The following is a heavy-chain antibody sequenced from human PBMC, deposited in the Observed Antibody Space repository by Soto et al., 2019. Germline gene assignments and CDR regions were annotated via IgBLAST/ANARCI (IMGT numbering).Heavy chain of an antibody. CDR3: ARDVAAAGKGFDY. CDR2: ISAYNGNT. D-gene: IGHD6-13*01. J-gene: IGHJ4*02. Sequence: GASVNVSCNASGYTFTSYGISWVRQAPGQGLEWMRWISAYNGNTNYAQKLEGRVTMTTDTSTSTAYMELRSLRSDDTAVYYCARDVAAAGKGFDYWGQGTLVTVSS. V-gene: IGHV1-18*01. CDR1: GYTFTSYG.